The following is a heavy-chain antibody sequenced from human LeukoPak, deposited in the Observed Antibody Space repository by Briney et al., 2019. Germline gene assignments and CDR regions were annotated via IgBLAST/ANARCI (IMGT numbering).Heavy chain of an antibody. CDR3: ARDPGVDSPRSPDPTTADY. Sequence: PGGSLRLSCAASGFTFSSYAMSWVRQAPGKGLEWVSAISGSGGSTYYADSVKGRFTISRDNAKNSLYLQMNSLRAEDTAVYYCARDPGVDSPRSPDPTTADYWGQGTLVTVSS. CDR1: GFTFSSYA. D-gene: IGHD5-12*01. CDR2: ISGSGGST. J-gene: IGHJ4*02. V-gene: IGHV3-23*01.